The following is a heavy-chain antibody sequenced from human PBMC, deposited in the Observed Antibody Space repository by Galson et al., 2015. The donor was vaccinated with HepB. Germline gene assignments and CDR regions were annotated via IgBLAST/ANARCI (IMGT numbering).Heavy chain of an antibody. CDR2: FHPGDSDS. CDR1: GYSFPSYW. D-gene: IGHD6-6*01. V-gene: IGHV5-51*03. CDR3: ARLISASSGMDV. Sequence: QSGAEAKTSGEAMPISCKGSGYSFPSYWHGWARQMPGKGLEWVGLFHPGDSDSRYTPSFQGHVTISADKSISTAYLQWSSLKAPDTAMYYCARLISASSGMDVWGQGTTVTVSS. J-gene: IGHJ6*02.